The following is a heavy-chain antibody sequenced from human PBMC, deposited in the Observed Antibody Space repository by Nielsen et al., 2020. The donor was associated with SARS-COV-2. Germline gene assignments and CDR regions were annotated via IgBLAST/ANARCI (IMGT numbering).Heavy chain of an antibody. CDR1: GFTFSNYA. CDR2: ISGSGTST. CDR3: ARGVGATTSWFDP. Sequence: GESLKISCAASGFTFSNYAMTWVRQAPGKGLEWVSAISGSGTSTYYPASVRGRFTISRDNSKNTLYLQMNSLRAEDTAVYYCARGVGATTSWFDPWGQGTLVTVSS. V-gene: IGHV3-23*01. D-gene: IGHD1-26*01. J-gene: IGHJ5*02.